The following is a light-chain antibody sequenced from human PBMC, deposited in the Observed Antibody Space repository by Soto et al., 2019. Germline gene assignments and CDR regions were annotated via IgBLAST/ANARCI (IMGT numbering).Light chain of an antibody. CDR3: CSYAGSYTWV. CDR2: DVS. J-gene: IGLJ3*02. CDR1: SSDVGDYNY. Sequence: QSALTQARSVSGSPGQSVTISCTGTSSDVGDYNYVSWYQQHPGKAPKLMISDVSKRPSGVPDRFSGSKSGTTASLTISGLQAEDEADYYCCSYAGSYTWVFGGGTKLTVL. V-gene: IGLV2-11*01.